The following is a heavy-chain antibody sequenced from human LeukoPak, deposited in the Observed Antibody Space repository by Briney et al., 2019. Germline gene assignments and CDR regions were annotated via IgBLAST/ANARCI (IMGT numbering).Heavy chain of an antibody. Sequence: SETLSLTCTVSGGSISSYYWSWIRQPPGKGLEWIGYIYYSGSTNYNPSLKSRVTISVDTSKNQFSLKLSSVTAADTAVYYCARHEAGAVTTPWGQGTLVTVSS. CDR2: IYYSGST. CDR3: ARHEAGAVTTP. CDR1: GGSISSYY. V-gene: IGHV4-59*08. J-gene: IGHJ1*01. D-gene: IGHD4-11*01.